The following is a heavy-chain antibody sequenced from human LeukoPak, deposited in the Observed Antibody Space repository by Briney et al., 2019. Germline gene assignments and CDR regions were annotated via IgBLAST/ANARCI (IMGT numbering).Heavy chain of an antibody. CDR1: GGSISSYY. D-gene: IGHD6-6*01. CDR3: ARARFGWVSSSSNWFDP. Sequence: SETLSLTCTVSGGSISSYYWSWIRQPAGKGLEWIGRIYTSGSTNYNPSLKSRVTMSVDTSKNQFSLKLSSVTAADTAVYYCARARFGWVSSSSNWFDPWGQGTLVTVSS. CDR2: IYTSGST. J-gene: IGHJ5*02. V-gene: IGHV4-4*07.